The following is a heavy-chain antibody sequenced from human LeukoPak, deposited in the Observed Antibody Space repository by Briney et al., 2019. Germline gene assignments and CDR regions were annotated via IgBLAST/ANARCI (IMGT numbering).Heavy chain of an antibody. CDR3: AREMATISRYYYYGMDV. CDR1: GGSISSYY. V-gene: IGHV4-59*12. CDR2: IYYSGST. Sequence: SETLSLTCTVSGGSISSYYWSWIRQPPGKGLEWIGYIYYSGSTNYNPSLKSRVTISVDTSKNQFSLKLSSVTAADTAVYYCAREMATISRYYYYGMDVWGQGTTVTVSS. J-gene: IGHJ6*02. D-gene: IGHD5-24*01.